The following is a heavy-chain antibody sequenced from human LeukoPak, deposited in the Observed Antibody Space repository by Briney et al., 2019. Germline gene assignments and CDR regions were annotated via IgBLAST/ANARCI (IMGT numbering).Heavy chain of an antibody. Sequence: GGSLRLSCAASGFTFSNYWIYWVRQAPHEGLVWVSRTDSDGSSTGYADSVKGRFTISRDDAKNTLYLQMNSLRVEDTAVYYCATGGDYGRYWGEGTLVTVSS. D-gene: IGHD4-17*01. J-gene: IGHJ4*02. CDR3: ATGGDYGRY. CDR1: GFTFSNYW. V-gene: IGHV3-74*01. CDR2: TDSDGSST.